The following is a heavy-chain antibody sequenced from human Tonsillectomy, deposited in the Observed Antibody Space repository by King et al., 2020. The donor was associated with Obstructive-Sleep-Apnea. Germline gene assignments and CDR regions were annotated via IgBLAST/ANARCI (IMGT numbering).Heavy chain of an antibody. CDR2: ITASGGGT. V-gene: IGHV3-23*04. CDR3: AKDNPPPVYDDSCQFDY. J-gene: IGHJ4*02. Sequence: VQLVESGGDLVQPGGSLRLSCAASGFTFGAYAMSWVRQAPGKGLEWVSAITASGGGTHYADSVKGRFTISRDNSRNMMYLQMNSLRVEDTALYFCAKDNPPPVYDDSCQFDYWGQGTLVTVS. D-gene: IGHD2-8*01. CDR1: GFTFGAYA.